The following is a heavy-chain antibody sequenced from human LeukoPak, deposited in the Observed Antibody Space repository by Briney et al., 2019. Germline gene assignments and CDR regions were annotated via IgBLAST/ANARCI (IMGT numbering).Heavy chain of an antibody. CDR1: GYTFTGYY. Sequence: GASVKVSCKASGYTFTGYYMHWVRQAPGQGLEWMGGIIPIFGTANYAQKFQGRVTITTDESTSTAYMELSSLRSEDTAVYYCARDHYYDSSGYYKPRYWYFDLWGRGTLVTVSS. CDR2: IIPIFGTA. CDR3: ARDHYYDSSGYYKPRYWYFDL. D-gene: IGHD3-22*01. V-gene: IGHV1-69*05. J-gene: IGHJ2*01.